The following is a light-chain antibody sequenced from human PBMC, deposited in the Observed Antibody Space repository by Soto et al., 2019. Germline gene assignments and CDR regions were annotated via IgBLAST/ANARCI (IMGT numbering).Light chain of an antibody. CDR1: QSISSW. Sequence: DIQMTQSPSTLSASVGDRVTITCRASQSISSWLAWYQQKPGKAPKLLIYKASSLESGVPSRFSGSVSGTEFTLTISSLQPDDFATYYCQQYNSYSWTFGQGTKV. V-gene: IGKV1-5*03. CDR2: KAS. J-gene: IGKJ1*01. CDR3: QQYNSYSWT.